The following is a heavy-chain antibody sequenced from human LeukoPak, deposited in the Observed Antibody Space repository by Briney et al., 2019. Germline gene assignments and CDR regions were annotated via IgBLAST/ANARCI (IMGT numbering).Heavy chain of an antibody. D-gene: IGHD3-22*01. V-gene: IGHV3-30*13. J-gene: IGHJ4*02. CDR2: ISSDGSKT. CDR1: GFTFSSYG. CDR3: VRVTFVDTYHHENSGYYYFDY. Sequence: PGRSLRLSCAASGFTFSSYGMHWVRQAPGKGLEWVAVISSDGSKTYYADSVKGRFNISRDNSKNRLYVQMNSLRAEDTAVYYCVRVTFVDTYHHENSGYYYFDYWGQGTLVIVSS.